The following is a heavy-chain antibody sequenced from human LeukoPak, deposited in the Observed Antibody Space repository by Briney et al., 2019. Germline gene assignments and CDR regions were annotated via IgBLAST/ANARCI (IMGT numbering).Heavy chain of an antibody. Sequence: ASVKVSCKASGYTFTGYYMHWVRQAPGQGLEWMGWINPNSGGTNYAQKFQGRVTMTRDTSISTAYMELSRLRSDDTAVYYCVLAAAGLNWFDPWGQGTLATVSS. J-gene: IGHJ5*02. D-gene: IGHD6-13*01. V-gene: IGHV1-2*02. CDR3: VLAAAGLNWFDP. CDR1: GYTFTGYY. CDR2: INPNSGGT.